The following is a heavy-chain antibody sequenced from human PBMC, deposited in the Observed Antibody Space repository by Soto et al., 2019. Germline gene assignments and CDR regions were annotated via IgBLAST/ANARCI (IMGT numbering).Heavy chain of an antibody. D-gene: IGHD3-22*01. CDR3: ARVVDSSGYYYFDY. Sequence: PGGSLRLSCAASGFTFSSYWMSWVRQAPGKGLEWVANIKQDGSEKYYVDSVKGRFTISRDNAKNSLYLQMNSLRAEDTAVYYCARVVDSSGYYYFDYWGQGTLVTVSS. CDR2: IKQDGSEK. V-gene: IGHV3-7*05. CDR1: GFTFSSYW. J-gene: IGHJ4*02.